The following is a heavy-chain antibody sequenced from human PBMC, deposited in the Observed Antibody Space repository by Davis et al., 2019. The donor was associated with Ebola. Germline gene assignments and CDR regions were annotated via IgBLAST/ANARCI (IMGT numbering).Heavy chain of an antibody. CDR2: ISYDGSNK. CDR3: AKGMSYDSSGYPLYGMDV. J-gene: IGHJ6*02. Sequence: GESLKISCAASGFTFSSHGMHWVRQAPGKGLEWVAVISYDGSNKYYADSVKGRFTISRDNSKNTLYLQMNSLRAEDTAVYYCAKGMSYDSSGYPLYGMDVWGQGTTVTVSS. D-gene: IGHD3-22*01. CDR1: GFTFSSHG. V-gene: IGHV3-30*18.